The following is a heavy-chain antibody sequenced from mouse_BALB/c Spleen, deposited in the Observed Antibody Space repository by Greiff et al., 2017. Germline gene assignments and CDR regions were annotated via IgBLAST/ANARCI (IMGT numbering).Heavy chain of an antibody. CDR3: AGYGYDSWFAY. CDR2: IDPENGNT. Sequence: VQLQQSGAELVRSGASVKLSCTASGFNIKDYYMHWVKQRPEQGLEWIGWIDPENGNTIYDPKFQGKASITADTSSNTAYLQLSSLTSEDTAVYYCAGYGYDSWFAYWGQGTLVTVSA. CDR1: GFNIKDYY. J-gene: IGHJ3*01. D-gene: IGHD2-2*01. V-gene: IGHV14-1*02.